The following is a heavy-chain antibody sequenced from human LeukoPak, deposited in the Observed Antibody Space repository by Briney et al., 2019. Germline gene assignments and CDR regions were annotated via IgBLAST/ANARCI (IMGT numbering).Heavy chain of an antibody. D-gene: IGHD1/OR15-1a*01. V-gene: IGHV1-2*04. CDR1: GYIFTGYY. Sequence: ASVKVSCKASGYIFTGYYMHWVRQAPGQGLEWMGWINPNSGGTNYAQKFQGWVTMTRDTSISTAYMELSRLRSDDTAVYYCARDATGTRLITFDMDVWGQGTTVTVSS. CDR2: INPNSGGT. CDR3: ARDATGTRLITFDMDV. J-gene: IGHJ6*02.